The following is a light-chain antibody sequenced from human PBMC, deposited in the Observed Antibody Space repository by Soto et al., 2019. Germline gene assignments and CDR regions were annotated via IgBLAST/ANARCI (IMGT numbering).Light chain of an antibody. CDR3: QQYGISPKT. V-gene: IGKV3-15*01. J-gene: IGKJ5*01. Sequence: EIVMTQSPATLSVSPGERATLSCRASQSVSSNLAWYQQKPGQAPRLLIYGASTRATGIPARFSGSGSGTDFTLTISRLEPEDFAVYYCQQYGISPKTFGQGGRLEIK. CDR2: GAS. CDR1: QSVSSN.